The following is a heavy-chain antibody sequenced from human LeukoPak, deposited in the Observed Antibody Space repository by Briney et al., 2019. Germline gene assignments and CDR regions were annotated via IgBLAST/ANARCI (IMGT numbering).Heavy chain of an antibody. CDR2: IYHSGST. CDR3: ASANPMVRGVSDYFDY. CDR1: GGSINTGGYC. V-gene: IGHV4-31*03. J-gene: IGHJ4*02. Sequence: SETLSLTCTVSGGSINTGGYCWSWLRRHPGKGLEWIGYIYHSGSTYYNPSLESRVTISVDRSKNQFSLKLTSVTAADTAVYYCASANPMVRGVSDYFDYWGQGTLVTVSS. D-gene: IGHD3-10*01.